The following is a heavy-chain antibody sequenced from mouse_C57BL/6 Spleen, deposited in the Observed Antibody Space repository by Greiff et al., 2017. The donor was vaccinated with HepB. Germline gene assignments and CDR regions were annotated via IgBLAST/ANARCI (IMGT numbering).Heavy chain of an antibody. CDR2: IYPRSGNT. Sequence: QVQLKESGAELARPGASVKLSCKASGYTFTSYGISWVKQSTGQGLEWIGEIYPRSGNTYYNEKFKGKATLTADKSSSTAYMELRSLTSEDSAVYFCAREDYYGSDYWGQGTTLTVSS. V-gene: IGHV1-81*01. CDR1: GYTFTSYG. J-gene: IGHJ2*01. D-gene: IGHD1-1*01. CDR3: AREDYYGSDY.